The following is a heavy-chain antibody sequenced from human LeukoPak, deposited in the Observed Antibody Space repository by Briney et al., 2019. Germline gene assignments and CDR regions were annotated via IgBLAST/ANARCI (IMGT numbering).Heavy chain of an antibody. V-gene: IGHV4-30-4*01. CDR1: GGSISSGDYY. Sequence: PSETLSLTCTVSGGSISSGDYYWSWIRQPPGEGLEWIGYIYYSGSTYYNPSLKSRVTISVDTSKNQFSLKLSSVTAADTAVYYCARVNIVVVPAANWFDPWGQGTLVTVSS. CDR3: ARVNIVVVPAANWFDP. CDR2: IYYSGST. D-gene: IGHD2-2*01. J-gene: IGHJ5*02.